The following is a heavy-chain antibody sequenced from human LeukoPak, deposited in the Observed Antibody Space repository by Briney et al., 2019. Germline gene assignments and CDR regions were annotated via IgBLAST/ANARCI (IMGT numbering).Heavy chain of an antibody. J-gene: IGHJ5*02. CDR3: ARARYGSGGSWVDP. D-gene: IGHD3-10*01. V-gene: IGHV4-59*10. Sequence: SETLSLTCAVYGGSFSGYYWSWIRQPAGKGLEWIGRIYTSGSTNYNPSLKSRVTMSVDTSKNQFSLKLSSVTAADTAVYYCARARYGSGGSWVDPWGQGTLVTVSS. CDR2: IYTSGST. CDR1: GGSFSGYY.